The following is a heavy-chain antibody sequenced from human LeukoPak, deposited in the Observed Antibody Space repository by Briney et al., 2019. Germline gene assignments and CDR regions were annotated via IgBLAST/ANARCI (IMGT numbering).Heavy chain of an antibody. J-gene: IGHJ3*02. CDR2: IKQDGSEK. CDR1: GFTFSDYS. D-gene: IGHD6-19*01. Sequence: GGSLRLSCAASGFTFSDYSMRWVRQAPGKGLEWVANIKQDGSEKYYVDSVKGRFTISRDNAKNSLYLQMNSLRAEDTAVYYCAREVSRATVAGTADAFDIWGQGIMVTVSS. V-gene: IGHV3-7*03. CDR3: AREVSRATVAGTADAFDI.